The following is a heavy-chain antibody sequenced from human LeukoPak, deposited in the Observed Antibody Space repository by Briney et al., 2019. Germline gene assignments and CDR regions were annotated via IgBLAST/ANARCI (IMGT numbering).Heavy chain of an antibody. CDR3: AKGGCSSTSCYVGY. V-gene: IGHV3-9*03. D-gene: IGHD2-2*01. CDR1: GFTFDDYA. Sequence: GRSLRLSCAASGFTFDDYAMHWVRQAPGKGLEGGSGTSWNSGSIVYADSVKGRFTISRDNGKNSLYLQMNSLRAEDMALYYCAKGGCSSTSCYVGYWGQGTLVTVSS. CDR2: TSWNSGSI. J-gene: IGHJ4*02.